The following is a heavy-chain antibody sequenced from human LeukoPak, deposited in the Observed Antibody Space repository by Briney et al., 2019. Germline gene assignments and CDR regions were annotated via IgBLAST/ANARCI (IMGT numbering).Heavy chain of an antibody. Sequence: SQTLSLTCTVSGGSISSGGYYWSWIRQHPGKGLEWIGYIYYSGSTYYNPSLKSRVTISVDTSKTQFSLKLSSVTAADTAVYYCARESGMIGTLDYWGQGTLVTVSS. CDR3: ARESGMIGTLDY. D-gene: IGHD1-14*01. V-gene: IGHV4-31*03. CDR2: IYYSGST. J-gene: IGHJ4*02. CDR1: GGSISSGGYY.